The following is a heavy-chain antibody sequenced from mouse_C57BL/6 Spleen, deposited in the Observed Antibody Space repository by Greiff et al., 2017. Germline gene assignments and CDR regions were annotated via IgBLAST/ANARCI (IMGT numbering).Heavy chain of an antibody. J-gene: IGHJ4*01. CDR1: GYTFTSYW. CDR3: ASGWLTRGDY. D-gene: IGHD1-2*01. Sequence: VQLQQPGAELVKPGASVKLSCKASGYTFTSYWMQWVKQRPGQGLEWIGEIDPSDSYTNYNQKFKGKATLTVDTSSSTAYMQLRSLTSEDSAVYYCASGWLTRGDYWGQGTSVTVSS. V-gene: IGHV1-50*01. CDR2: IDPSDSYT.